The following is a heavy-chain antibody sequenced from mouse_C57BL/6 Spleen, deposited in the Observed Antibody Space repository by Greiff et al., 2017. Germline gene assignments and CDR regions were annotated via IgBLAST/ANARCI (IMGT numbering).Heavy chain of an antibody. V-gene: IGHV1-74*01. CDR3: APYDYDWYFDV. Sequence: QVQLQQPGAELVKPGASVKVSCKASGYTFTSYWMHWVKQRPGQGLEWIGRIHPSASDTNYNQKFKGKATLTVDKSSSTAYMQLSSLTSEDSAVYYCAPYDYDWYFDVWGTGTTVTVSS. CDR1: GYTFTSYW. D-gene: IGHD2-4*01. J-gene: IGHJ1*03. CDR2: IHPSASDT.